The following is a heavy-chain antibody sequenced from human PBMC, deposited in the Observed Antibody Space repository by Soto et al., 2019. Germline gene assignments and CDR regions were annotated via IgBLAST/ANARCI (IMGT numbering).Heavy chain of an antibody. CDR2: IIPIFGTA. CDR1: GGTFSSYA. J-gene: IGHJ4*02. CDR3: ARHVGLTDERFDY. Sequence: QVQLVQSGAEVKKPGSSVKVSCKASGGTFSSYAISWVRQAPGQGLEWRGGIIPIFGTANYAQKIQGRVTITADQSTSTAYMELSSLRSGDTAVDYCARHVGLTDERFDYWGQGTLVTVSS. V-gene: IGHV1-69*12. D-gene: IGHD1-1*01.